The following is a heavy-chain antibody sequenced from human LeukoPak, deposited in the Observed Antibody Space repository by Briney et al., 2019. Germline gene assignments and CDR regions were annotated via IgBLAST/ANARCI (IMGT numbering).Heavy chain of an antibody. D-gene: IGHD3-22*01. J-gene: IGHJ4*02. Sequence: GESLKISCKGSGYSFTSYWIGWVRQMPGKGLEWMGIIYPGDSDTRYSPSLQGQVTISADKSISTAYLQWSSLKASDTAMYYCARLGYYYDSSGYYFVYWGQGTLVTVSS. CDR3: ARLGYYYDSSGYYFVY. CDR1: GYSFTSYW. V-gene: IGHV5-51*01. CDR2: IYPGDSDT.